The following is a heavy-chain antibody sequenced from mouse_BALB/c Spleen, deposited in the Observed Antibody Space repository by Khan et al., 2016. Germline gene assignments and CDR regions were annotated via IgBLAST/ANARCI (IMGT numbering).Heavy chain of an antibody. V-gene: IGHV3-2*02. CDR3: ERDYYGSSYLDY. Sequence: EVQLVESGPGLVKPSQSLSLTCTVTGYSITSDYAWNWIRQFPGNKLEWMGYISYSGSTSYNPSLKSRISITRDTSKKQFFLQLNSVTTEDTATYYCERDYYGSSYLDYWGQGTTLTVSS. CDR1: GYSITSDYA. CDR2: ISYSGST. J-gene: IGHJ2*01. D-gene: IGHD1-1*01.